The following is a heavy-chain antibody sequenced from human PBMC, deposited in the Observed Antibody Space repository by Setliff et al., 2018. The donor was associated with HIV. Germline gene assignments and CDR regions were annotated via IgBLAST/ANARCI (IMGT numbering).Heavy chain of an antibody. J-gene: IGHJ4*02. Sequence: GGSLRLSCAASGFTFSSYEMSWVRQAPGKGLEWVSGISGSGCVTYYADSVKGRFTISRDNSKNTLYLQMNSLRGEDTALYYCAKDLGHNSPYYFDSWGQGTLVTVSS. CDR3: AKDLGHNSPYYFDS. CDR2: ISGSGCVT. D-gene: IGHD3-16*01. CDR1: GFTFSSYE. V-gene: IGHV3-23*01.